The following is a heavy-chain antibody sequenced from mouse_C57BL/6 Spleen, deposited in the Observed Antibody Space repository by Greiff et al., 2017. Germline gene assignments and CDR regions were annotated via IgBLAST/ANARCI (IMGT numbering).Heavy chain of an antibody. Sequence: QVQLQQPGAELVRPGSSVKLSCKASGYTFTSYWMGWVKQRPGQGLEWIGNIYPSDSETHYNQKFKDKATLTVDKSSSTAYMQLSSLTSEDSPFYYCARGGYGGQGTTLTVSS. CDR1: GYTFTSYW. CDR3: ARGGY. V-gene: IGHV1-61*01. J-gene: IGHJ2*01. CDR2: IYPSDSET.